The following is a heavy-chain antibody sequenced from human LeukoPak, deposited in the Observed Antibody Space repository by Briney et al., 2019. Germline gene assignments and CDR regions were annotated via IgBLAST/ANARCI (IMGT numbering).Heavy chain of an antibody. J-gene: IGHJ4*02. V-gene: IGHV3-23*01. CDR2: ISGSGGST. CDR1: GFTFSSYA. Sequence: PGGSLRLSCAASGFTFSSYAMSWVRQAPGKGLELVSGISGSGGSTYYADSVKGRFTISRDNSKNTLYLQMNSLRAEDTALFYCASADHYGGNSGFAYWGQGTLVTVSS. D-gene: IGHD4-23*01. CDR3: ASADHYGGNSGFAY.